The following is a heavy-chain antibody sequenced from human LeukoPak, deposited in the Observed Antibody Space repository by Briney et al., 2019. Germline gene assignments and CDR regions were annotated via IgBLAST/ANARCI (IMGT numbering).Heavy chain of an antibody. J-gene: IGHJ4*02. D-gene: IGHD3-22*01. CDR1: GGTFSSYA. CDR3: ARHYYYDRSGYYPFDY. Sequence: GSSVKVSCKASGGTFSSYAISWVRQAPGQGLEWMGGIIPIFGTANYAQKFQGSVTITTDESTSTAYMELSSLRSEDTAVYYCARHYYYDRSGYYPFDYWGQGTLVTVSS. CDR2: IIPIFGTA. V-gene: IGHV1-69*05.